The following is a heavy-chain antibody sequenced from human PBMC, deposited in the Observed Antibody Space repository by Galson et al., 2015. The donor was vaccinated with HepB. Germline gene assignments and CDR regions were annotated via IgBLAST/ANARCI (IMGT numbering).Heavy chain of an antibody. J-gene: IGHJ3*02. CDR2: ISSSSTI. CDR3: ARDRQYYYDSSGYYYGDPGRPAGPDAFDI. CDR1: GFTFSSYS. Sequence: SLRLSCAASGFTFSSYSMNWVRQAPGKGLEWVSYISSSSTIYYADSVKGRFTISRDNAKNSLYLQMNSLRAEDTAVYYCARDRQYYYDSSGYYYGDPGRPAGPDAFDIWGQGTMVTVSS. D-gene: IGHD3-22*01. V-gene: IGHV3-48*01.